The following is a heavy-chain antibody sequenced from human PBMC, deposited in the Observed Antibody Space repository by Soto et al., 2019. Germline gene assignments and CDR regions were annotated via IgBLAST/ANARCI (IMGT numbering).Heavy chain of an antibody. CDR3: ARETFGGSSWYPGAFDY. CDR2: TYYRSKWYN. D-gene: IGHD6-13*01. J-gene: IGHJ4*02. CDR1: GDSVSSNSAP. Sequence: SQTLSLTCAISGDSVSSNSAPWDWSRQSPSRGLEWLGRTYYRSKWYNDYPVSVKSRITINPDTAKNQFSLQLNSVTPEDTAVYYCARETFGGSSWYPGAFDYWGQGTLVTVSS. V-gene: IGHV6-1*01.